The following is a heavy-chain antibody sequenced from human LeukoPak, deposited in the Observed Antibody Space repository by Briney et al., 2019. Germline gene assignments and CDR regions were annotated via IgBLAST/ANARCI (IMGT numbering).Heavy chain of an antibody. D-gene: IGHD1-26*01. CDR3: ARVRRTGYSGSYSHFDY. V-gene: IGHV4-34*01. Sequence: PSETLSLTCAVYGGSFSDYYWSWIRQPPGKGLEWIGEINHSGRSSYNPSLKSRVTISVDTSKNQFSLRLTSVTAADTAVNYCARVRRTGYSGSYSHFDYWGQGTLVTVSS. J-gene: IGHJ4*02. CDR1: GGSFSDYY. CDR2: INHSGRS.